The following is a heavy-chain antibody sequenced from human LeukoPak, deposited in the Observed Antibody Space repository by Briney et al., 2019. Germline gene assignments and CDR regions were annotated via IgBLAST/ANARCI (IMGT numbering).Heavy chain of an antibody. CDR1: GFTFSSYI. CDR2: ISSSSNYI. CDR3: AREGLVAPNAFDV. D-gene: IGHD5-12*01. V-gene: IGHV3-21*01. J-gene: IGHJ3*01. Sequence: AGGSLRLSCAASGFTFSSYIMTWVRQAPGKGLEWVSSISSSSNYIYYADSLKGRFTISRDNAKNSLFLQMNSLRAEDTALYYCAREGLVAPNAFDVWGQGTMVTVSS.